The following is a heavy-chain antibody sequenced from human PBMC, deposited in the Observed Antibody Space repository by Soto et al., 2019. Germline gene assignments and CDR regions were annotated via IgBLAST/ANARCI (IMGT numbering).Heavy chain of an antibody. CDR3: AREGVDDYDSSGYEPFKYCQH. Sequence: QVQLVQSGAEVKKPGSSVKVSCKASGGTFSSYAISWVRQAPGQGLEWMGGIIPIFGTANYAQKFQGRVTITADESTSTAYMELSSLRSEDTAVYYCAREGVDDYDSSGYEPFKYCQHWGRGTLVTVST. V-gene: IGHV1-69*01. J-gene: IGHJ1*01. CDR1: GGTFSSYA. D-gene: IGHD3-22*01. CDR2: IIPIFGTA.